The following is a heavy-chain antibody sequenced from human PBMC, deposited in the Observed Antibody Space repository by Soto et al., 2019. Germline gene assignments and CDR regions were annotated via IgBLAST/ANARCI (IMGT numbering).Heavy chain of an antibody. CDR3: AKDPRITMEVY. CDR2: ISGSGAST. V-gene: IGHV3-23*01. D-gene: IGHD3-10*01. CDR1: GFTFSSYA. J-gene: IGHJ4*02. Sequence: GGSLRLSCAASGFTFSSYAMSWVRQAPGKGLEWVSAISGSGASTYYADSVKGRFTISRDNSKNTLYLQMNSLRAEDTAVYYCAKDPRITMEVYWSQGTLVTVSS.